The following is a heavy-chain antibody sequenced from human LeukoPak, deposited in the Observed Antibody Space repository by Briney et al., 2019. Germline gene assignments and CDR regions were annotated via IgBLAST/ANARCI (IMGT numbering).Heavy chain of an antibody. V-gene: IGHV3-74*01. CDR1: GFTFSNSW. Sequence: GSLRLSCAASGFTFSNSWMHWVRQAPGKGLVWVSRISNVGSTTNYADSVKGRFTISRDNAKNTLYLQVNSLRAEDTAVYYCARDYLGWFDPWGQGTLVTVSS. J-gene: IGHJ5*02. CDR3: ARDYLGWFDP. CDR2: ISNVGSTT.